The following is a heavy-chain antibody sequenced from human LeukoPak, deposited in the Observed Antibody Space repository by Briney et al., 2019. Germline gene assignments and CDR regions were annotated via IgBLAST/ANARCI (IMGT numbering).Heavy chain of an antibody. CDR2: ISWNSGSI. J-gene: IGHJ5*02. CDR3: AKGLFSSSWYPAWFDP. V-gene: IGHV3-9*01. Sequence: PGGSLRLSYAASGFTFDDYAMHWVRQAPGKGLEWVSGISWNSGSIGYADSVKGRFTISRDNAKNSLYLQMKSLRAEDTALYYCAKGLFSSSWYPAWFDPWGQGTLVTVSS. D-gene: IGHD6-13*01. CDR1: GFTFDDYA.